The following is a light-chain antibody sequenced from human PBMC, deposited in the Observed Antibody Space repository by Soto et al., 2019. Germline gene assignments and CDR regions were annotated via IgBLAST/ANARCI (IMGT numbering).Light chain of an antibody. Sequence: QSALTQPASVSGSPGQSITISCTGTSSDVGGYNYVSWYQLHPGKAPKLMISEVTNRPSGVSSRFSGSKSGNTASLTISGLQADDKADYYCSSYTSNSNPYVFGTGTKLTVL. CDR1: SSDVGGYNY. CDR3: SSYTSNSNPYV. V-gene: IGLV2-14*01. J-gene: IGLJ1*01. CDR2: EVT.